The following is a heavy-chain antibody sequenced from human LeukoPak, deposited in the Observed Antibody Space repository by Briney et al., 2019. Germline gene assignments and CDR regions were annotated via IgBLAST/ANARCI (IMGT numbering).Heavy chain of an antibody. CDR1: GFTFSVYW. D-gene: IGHD3-3*01. J-gene: IGHJ5*02. Sequence: GGSLRLSCAASGFTFSVYWMTWVRQAPGKGLEWVANIKQVGSEKYYVDSVKGRSTISRDNAKNSLYLQMSSLGAAGTSVYYCARDRLRIWEWLSRPSWGQGTLVTVSS. CDR3: ARDRLRIWEWLSRPS. CDR2: IKQVGSEK. V-gene: IGHV3-7*01.